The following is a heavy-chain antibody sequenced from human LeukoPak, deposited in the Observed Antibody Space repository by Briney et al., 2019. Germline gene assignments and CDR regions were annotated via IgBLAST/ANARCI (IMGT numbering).Heavy chain of an antibody. CDR3: ARDSSGWYEFDY. J-gene: IGHJ4*02. D-gene: IGHD6-19*01. CDR1: GFTFSSYW. Sequence: GGSLRLSCAASGFTFSSYWKSWVRQAPGEGLEGVANIKQDGSAKYYVDSVKGRFTISRDNAKNSLYLQMNSLSAEDTAVYYCARDSSGWYEFDYWGQGTLVTVSS. CDR2: IKQDGSAK. V-gene: IGHV3-7*01.